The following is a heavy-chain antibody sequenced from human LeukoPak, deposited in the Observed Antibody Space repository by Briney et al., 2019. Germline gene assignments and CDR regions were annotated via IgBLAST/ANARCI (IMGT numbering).Heavy chain of an antibody. J-gene: IGHJ3*02. CDR3: AKPYDYGDYRHDAFDI. CDR1: GCTFSNAW. V-gene: IGHV3-7*03. D-gene: IGHD4-17*01. Sequence: GGSLRLSCAASGCTFSNAWMSWVRQAPGKGLDWVGNIKQDGSETYYADSLKGRFTISRDNAKSALYLQMNSLRAEDTAVYYCAKPYDYGDYRHDAFDIWGQGTMVTVSS. CDR2: IKQDGSET.